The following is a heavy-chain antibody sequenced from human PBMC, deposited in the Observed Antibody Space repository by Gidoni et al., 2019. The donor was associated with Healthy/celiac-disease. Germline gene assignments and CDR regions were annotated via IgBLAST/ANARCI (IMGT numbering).Heavy chain of an antibody. Sequence: QVQLQESGPGLVKPSQSLSLTCTVSGDSISSGEYYWSWIRQRPGKGLEWIGYISYRGTTSYPPSLKSRVAISVDTSKNQFSLYLRSVTAADTAVYYCARTRAYSGTYCDFDHWGQGTLVTVSS. CDR3: ARTRAYSGTYCDFDH. CDR1: GDSISSGEYY. V-gene: IGHV4-31*03. CDR2: ISYRGTT. D-gene: IGHD1-26*01. J-gene: IGHJ4*02.